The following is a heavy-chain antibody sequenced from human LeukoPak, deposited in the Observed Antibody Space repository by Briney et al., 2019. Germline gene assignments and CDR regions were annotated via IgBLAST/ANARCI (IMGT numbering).Heavy chain of an antibody. J-gene: IGHJ6*03. CDR3: ARGRRDWGSYYYHMDV. CDR1: GGSFSGYY. Sequence: SETLSLTCAVYGGSFSGYYWSWIRQPPGKGLEWIGEINHSGRINYNPSLKSRVTISVDTSKNRFSLKVSSVTAADTAVYYCARGRRDWGSYYYHMDVWGKGTTVTVSS. V-gene: IGHV4-34*01. D-gene: IGHD7-27*01. CDR2: INHSGRI.